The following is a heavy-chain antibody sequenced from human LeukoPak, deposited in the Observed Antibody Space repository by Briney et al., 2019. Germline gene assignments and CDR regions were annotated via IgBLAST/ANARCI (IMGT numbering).Heavy chain of an antibody. V-gene: IGHV3-23*01. CDR3: AKDRGVMITFGGVNP. Sequence: TGGSLRFSGEPSGLTFTSYAMSWVRQAPGKGLDWVSAISGSGGSTYYADSVKGRFTISRDNSKNTLFLQMNSLRAEDTAVYYCAKDRGVMITFGGVNPWGQGTLATVSS. CDR1: GLTFTSYA. J-gene: IGHJ5*02. CDR2: ISGSGGST. D-gene: IGHD3-16*01.